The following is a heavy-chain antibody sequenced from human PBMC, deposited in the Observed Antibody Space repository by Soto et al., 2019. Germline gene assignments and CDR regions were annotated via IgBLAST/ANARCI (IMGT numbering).Heavy chain of an antibody. CDR2: MNPNSGNT. J-gene: IGHJ6*02. CDR3: AVTKIAAAGDGMDV. V-gene: IGHV1-8*01. Sequence: QVQLVQSGAEVKKPGASVKVSCKASGYTVTSYDINWVRQATGQVLEWMGWMNPNSGNTGYAQKFQGRVTMTRNTSISTAYMELSSLRSEDTDVYYCAVTKIAAAGDGMDVWGQGTTVTVSS. D-gene: IGHD6-13*01. CDR1: GYTVTSYD.